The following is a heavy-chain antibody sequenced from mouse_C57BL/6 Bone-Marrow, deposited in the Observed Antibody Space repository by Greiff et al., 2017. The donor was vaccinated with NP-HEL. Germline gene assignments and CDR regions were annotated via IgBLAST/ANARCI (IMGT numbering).Heavy chain of an antibody. CDR2: IDPSDSYT. J-gene: IGHJ2*01. V-gene: IGHV1-69*01. D-gene: IGHD1-1*01. CDR3: AREGLRYYLDY. CDR1: GYTFTSYW. Sequence: QVQLQQPGAELVMPGASVKLSCKASGYTFTSYWLHWVKQRPGQGLEWIGEIDPSDSYTNYNQKFKGKSTLTVDKSSSTAYMQLSSLTSEDSAVYDCAREGLRYYLDYWGEGTTRTVSS.